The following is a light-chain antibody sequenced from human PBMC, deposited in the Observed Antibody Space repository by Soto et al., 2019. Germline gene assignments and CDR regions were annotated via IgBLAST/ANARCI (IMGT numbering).Light chain of an antibody. CDR2: GAS. J-gene: IGKJ1*01. CDR3: QQYDYWPPWT. CDR1: QSVSSN. V-gene: IGKV3-15*01. Sequence: EIVMTQSPATLSVSPGERATLSCRASQSVSSNLAWYQQKPGQAPRLLLYGASTRATGIPDRFSGSGSETEFTLTISSLQPEDFAVYYCQQYDYWPPWTFGQGPKVEIK.